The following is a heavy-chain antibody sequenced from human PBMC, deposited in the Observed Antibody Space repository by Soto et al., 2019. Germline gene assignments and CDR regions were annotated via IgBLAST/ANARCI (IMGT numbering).Heavy chain of an antibody. V-gene: IGHV4-61*08. CDR2: IYYSGST. D-gene: IGHD3-9*01. CDR1: GGSISSGDYY. CDR3: ARGRYFDWFRDNNWFDP. Sequence: PSETLSLTCTVSGGSISSGDYYWSWIRQHPGKGLEWIGYIYYSGSTNYNPSLKSRVTISVDTSKNQFSLKLSSVTAADTAVYYCARGRYFDWFRDNNWFDPWGQGTLVTVSS. J-gene: IGHJ5*02.